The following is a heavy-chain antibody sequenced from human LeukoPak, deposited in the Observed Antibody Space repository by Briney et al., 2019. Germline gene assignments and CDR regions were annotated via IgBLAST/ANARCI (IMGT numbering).Heavy chain of an antibody. CDR2: ISSSGSTI. CDR3: AELGITMIGGV. D-gene: IGHD3-10*02. V-gene: IGHV3-48*03. CDR1: DFTLSSYE. J-gene: IGHJ6*04. Sequence: PGGSRRLSVAAFDFTLSSYEMTWVGRGPGKGLDSVSYISSSGSTIYYADSVKGGFTISRDNAKNSLYLQMNSLRAEDTAVYYCAELGITMIGGVWGKGTTVTISS.